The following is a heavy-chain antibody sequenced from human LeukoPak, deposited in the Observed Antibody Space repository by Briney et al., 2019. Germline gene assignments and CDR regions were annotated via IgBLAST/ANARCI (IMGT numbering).Heavy chain of an antibody. J-gene: IGHJ5*02. Sequence: PSETLSLTCSVSGGSINTDNYYWGWVRQPPGRALEWIVSIYYSGSKWYNPSLKSRVTISLDTSKNLFSLKLSSVTAADTAVYYCARGLIVVVVAATSQWFDPWGQGTLVTVSS. CDR1: GGSINTDNYY. D-gene: IGHD2-15*01. CDR2: IYYSGSK. V-gene: IGHV4-39*07. CDR3: ARGLIVVVVAATSQWFDP.